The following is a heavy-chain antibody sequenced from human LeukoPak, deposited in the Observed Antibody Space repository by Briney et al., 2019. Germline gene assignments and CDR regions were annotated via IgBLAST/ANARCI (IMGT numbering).Heavy chain of an antibody. CDR2: IYYSGST. D-gene: IGHD1-14*01. CDR3: ARDGPLTTGAFDI. V-gene: IGHV4-59*01. CDR1: GGSISSYY. J-gene: IGHJ3*02. Sequence: PSETLSLTCTVSGGSISSYYWSWIRQPPGKGLEWIGYIYYSGSTNYNPSLKSRVTISVDTSKNQFSLKLSSVTAADTAVYYCARDGPLTTGAFDIWGRGTMVTVSS.